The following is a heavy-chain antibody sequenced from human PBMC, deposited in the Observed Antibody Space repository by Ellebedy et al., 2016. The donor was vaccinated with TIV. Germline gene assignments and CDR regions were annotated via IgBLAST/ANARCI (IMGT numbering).Heavy chain of an antibody. CDR3: AKVFYGSGSHASYYFDD. Sequence: GESLKISCAASGFTFSSYSMSWVRQAPGNGLEWVSAISGGGHSTPYADSVKGRFIFSRDISTSSLYLQIKSLRAEDTAVYYCAKVFYGSGSHASYYFDDWGQGTLVTVSS. CDR2: ISGGGHST. J-gene: IGHJ4*02. V-gene: IGHV3-23*01. CDR1: GFTFSSYS. D-gene: IGHD3-10*01.